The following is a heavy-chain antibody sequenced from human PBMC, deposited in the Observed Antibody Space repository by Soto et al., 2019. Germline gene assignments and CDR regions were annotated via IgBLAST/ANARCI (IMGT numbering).Heavy chain of an antibody. CDR2: INHSGST. V-gene: IGHV4-34*01. CDR3: AREGVWGDYDY. D-gene: IGHD6-13*01. Sequence: QVQLQQWGAGLLKPSETLSLTCAVYGGSFSGYYWSWIRQPPGKGLEWIGEINHSGSTNYNPSLKSGVTISVDPSKTHFSLRLSSVTAADRAVYYCAREGVWGDYDYGGQGTLVTVPS. J-gene: IGHJ4*02. CDR1: GGSFSGYY.